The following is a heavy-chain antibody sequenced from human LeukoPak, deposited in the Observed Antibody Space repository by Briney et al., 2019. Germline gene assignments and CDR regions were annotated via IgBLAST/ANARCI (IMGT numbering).Heavy chain of an antibody. CDR2: VSYDGSNK. CDR3: ARDRLRYFDY. CDR1: GFTFSSYA. Sequence: PGRSLRLSCAASGFTFSSYAMHWVRQAPGKGLEWVAVVSYDGSNKYYADSVKGRFTISRDNSKNTLYLQMNSLRAEDTAVYYCARDRLRYFDYWGQGTLVTVSS. J-gene: IGHJ4*02. D-gene: IGHD3-10*01. V-gene: IGHV3-30-3*01.